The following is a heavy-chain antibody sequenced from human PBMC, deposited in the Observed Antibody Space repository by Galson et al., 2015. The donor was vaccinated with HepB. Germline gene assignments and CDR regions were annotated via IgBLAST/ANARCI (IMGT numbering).Heavy chain of an antibody. J-gene: IGHJ3*01. CDR3: AKAVVTAYYDAFDV. D-gene: IGHD4-23*01. V-gene: IGHV3-23*01. CDR1: GLTFTHYA. CDR2: ISGSGETT. Sequence: SLRLSCAASGLTFTHYAMTWARQAPGKGLEWVSTISGSGETTSYADSVKGRFTISRDNSKNTLYLEMNSLRAEDTALYYCAKAVVTAYYDAFDVWGQGTRVTVSS.